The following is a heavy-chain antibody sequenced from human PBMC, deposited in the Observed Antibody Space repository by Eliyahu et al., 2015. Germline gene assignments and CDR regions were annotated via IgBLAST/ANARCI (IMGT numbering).Heavy chain of an antibody. D-gene: IGHD1-26*01. CDR3: ARSGSPFAFDL. V-gene: IGHV1-2*02. Sequence: QVHLVQSGAEVKKPGASVKVSCKTSGYIFTXYXIHXVRXAPEQGLECMGWINPNSGATNYEEKFQGRVTMTRDTSVSTVYMELTRLKSDDTAVYYCARSGSPFAFDLWGQGTLVTVSS. CDR1: GYIFTXYX. J-gene: IGHJ3*01. CDR2: INPNSGAT.